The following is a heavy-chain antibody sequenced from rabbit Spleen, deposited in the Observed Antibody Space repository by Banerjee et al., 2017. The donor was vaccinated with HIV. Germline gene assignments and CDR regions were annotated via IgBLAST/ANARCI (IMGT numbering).Heavy chain of an antibody. V-gene: IGHV1S40*01. CDR2: IYTGSGGDI. CDR1: GFSFSSSYY. D-gene: IGHD4-1*01. J-gene: IGHJ4*01. Sequence: QSLEESGGDLVKPGASLTLTCTASGFSFSSSYYMCWVRQAPGKGLEWIACIYTGSGGDIYYASWAKGRFTISKPSSTTVTLQMTSLTAADTATYFCAKDMGVAAGYFFNLWGPGTLVTVS. CDR3: AKDMGVAAGYFFNL.